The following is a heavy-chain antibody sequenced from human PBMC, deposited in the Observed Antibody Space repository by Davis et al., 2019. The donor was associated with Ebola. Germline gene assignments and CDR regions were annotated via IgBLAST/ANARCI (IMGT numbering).Heavy chain of an antibody. CDR1: GGSISSYY. CDR2: IYYSGST. J-gene: IGHJ6*02. V-gene: IGHV4-59*01. D-gene: IGHD5-18*01. CDR3: ATVTAYYGMDV. Sequence: PSETLSLTCTVSGGSISSYYWSWIRQPPGKGLEWIGYIYYSGSTNYNPSLKSRVTISVDTSKNQLSLKLSSVTAADTAVYYCATVTAYYGMDVWGQGTTVTVSS.